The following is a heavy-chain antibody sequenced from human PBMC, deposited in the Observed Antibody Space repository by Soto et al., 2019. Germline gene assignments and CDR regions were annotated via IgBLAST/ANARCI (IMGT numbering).Heavy chain of an antibody. CDR2: IYYSGST. CDR3: ARHFPFSYYYYGLDV. Sequence: SETLSLTCTVSGGSISSSSYYWGWIRQPPGKGLEWIGSIYYSGSTYYNPSLKSRATISVDTSKNQFSLKLSSVTAADTAVYYCARHFPFSYYYYGLDVWGQGTTVTGSS. CDR1: GGSISSSSYY. V-gene: IGHV4-39*01. J-gene: IGHJ6*02.